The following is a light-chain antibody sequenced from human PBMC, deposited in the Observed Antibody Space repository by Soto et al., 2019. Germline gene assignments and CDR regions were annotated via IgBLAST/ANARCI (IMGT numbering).Light chain of an antibody. CDR2: AAS. J-gene: IGKJ1*01. CDR1: QSITSY. CDR3: QQSDTIPWT. V-gene: IGKV1-39*01. Sequence: DIQMTQSPSSLSASVGDRVTITCRATQSITSYLNWYQQKPGKAPKLLIYAASSLQSGVPSRFSGGGSGTDFTLTISSLQPEDFATYYCQQSDTIPWTFGQGTKVAIK.